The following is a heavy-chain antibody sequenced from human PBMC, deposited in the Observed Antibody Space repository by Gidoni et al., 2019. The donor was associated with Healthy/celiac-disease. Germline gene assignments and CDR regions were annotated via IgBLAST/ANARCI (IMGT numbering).Heavy chain of an antibody. D-gene: IGHD6-13*01. Sequence: EVQLVESGGGLVQPGRSLRLYCTASGFTFGDYAMGWFRQAPGKGLEWVGCIRSKAYGGTTEYAASVKGRFTISRDDSKSIAYLQMNSLKTEDTAVYYGTRASWDSSSWPDYWGQGTLVTVSS. CDR2: IRSKAYGGTT. CDR1: GFTFGDYA. V-gene: IGHV3-49*03. CDR3: TRASWDSSSWPDY. J-gene: IGHJ4*02.